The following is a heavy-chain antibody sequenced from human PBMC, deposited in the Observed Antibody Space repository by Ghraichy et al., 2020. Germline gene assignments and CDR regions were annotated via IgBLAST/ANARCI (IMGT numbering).Heavy chain of an antibody. CDR1: GFTFSNYA. D-gene: IGHD6-13*01. V-gene: IGHV3-23*01. CDR3: VWGQQLGS. J-gene: IGHJ5*01. CDR2: ISRSGGST. Sequence: SLRLSCAASGFTFSNYAMSWVRQAPGKGLEWVSFISRSGGSTYYADSVKGRFTISRDNSKDTLYLQMNSLRAEDTALYYCVWGQQLGSWGQGTLVTVSS.